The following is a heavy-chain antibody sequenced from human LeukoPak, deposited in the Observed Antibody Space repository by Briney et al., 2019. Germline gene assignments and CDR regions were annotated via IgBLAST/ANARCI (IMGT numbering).Heavy chain of an antibody. CDR2: ISGSGGST. J-gene: IGHJ4*02. CDR3: AKDVGYCSGGSCHAPPDY. D-gene: IGHD2-15*01. Sequence: GGSLRLSCAASGFTFSSYAMSWVRQAPGKGLEWVSAISGSGGSTYYADSVKGRFTISRDSSKNTLYLQMNSLRAEDTAVYYCAKDVGYCSGGSCHAPPDYRGQGTLVTVSS. V-gene: IGHV3-23*01. CDR1: GFTFSSYA.